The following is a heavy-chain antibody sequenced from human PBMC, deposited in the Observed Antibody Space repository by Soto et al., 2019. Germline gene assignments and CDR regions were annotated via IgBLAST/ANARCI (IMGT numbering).Heavy chain of an antibody. V-gene: IGHV4-34*01. J-gene: IGHJ6*03. D-gene: IGHD2-2*01. Sequence: QVQLQQWGAGLLKPSETLSLTCAVYGGSFSGYYWSWIRQPPGKGLEWIGEINHSGSTNYNPSLKSRGTISVDTSKNQFSLKLSSVTAADTAVYYCAREKVPAATYYYYYYMDVWGKGTTVTVSS. CDR3: AREKVPAATYYYYYYMDV. CDR2: INHSGST. CDR1: GGSFSGYY.